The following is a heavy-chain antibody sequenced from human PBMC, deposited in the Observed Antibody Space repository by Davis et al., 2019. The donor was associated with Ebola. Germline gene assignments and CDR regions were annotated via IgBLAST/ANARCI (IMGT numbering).Heavy chain of an antibody. D-gene: IGHD4-23*01. CDR2: INAGNGNT. J-gene: IGHJ4*02. CDR3: AREEIPYGGIWYFDY. Sequence: AASVKVSCEASGYTFTSSAMHWLRQAPGQRLEWMGWINAGNGNTKYSQRFRDRVTITRDTSASTAYMELSSLRSEDTAVYYCAREEIPYGGIWYFDYWGQGTLVTVSS. V-gene: IGHV1-3*01. CDR1: GYTFTSSA.